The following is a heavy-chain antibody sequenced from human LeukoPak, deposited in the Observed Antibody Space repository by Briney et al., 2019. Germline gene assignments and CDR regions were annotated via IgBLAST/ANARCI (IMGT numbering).Heavy chain of an antibody. V-gene: IGHV3-23*01. CDR3: AKERGRWELQYFDY. CDR2: ISGSGGST. Sequence: GGSLRLSCAASGFTFSSYGMSWVRQAPGKGLEWVSAISGSGGSTYYADSVKGRFTISRDNSKNTLYLQMHSLRAENTAVYYCAKERGRWELQYFDYWGQGTLVTVSS. D-gene: IGHD1-26*01. J-gene: IGHJ4*02. CDR1: GFTFSSYG.